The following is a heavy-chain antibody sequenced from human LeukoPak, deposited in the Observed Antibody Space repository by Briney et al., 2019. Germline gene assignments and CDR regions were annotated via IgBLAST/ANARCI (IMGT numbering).Heavy chain of an antibody. CDR3: ARTVDIVAPADY. J-gene: IGHJ4*02. V-gene: IGHV1-18*01. Sequence: ASVKVSCKASGYTFTSYGINWVRQVPGQGLEWMGWISVYNGNTNYAQKLQGRVTMTTDTSTSTAYMELRSLRSDDTAVYYCARTVDIVAPADYWGQGTLVTVSS. CDR2: ISVYNGNT. D-gene: IGHD5-12*01. CDR1: GYTFTSYG.